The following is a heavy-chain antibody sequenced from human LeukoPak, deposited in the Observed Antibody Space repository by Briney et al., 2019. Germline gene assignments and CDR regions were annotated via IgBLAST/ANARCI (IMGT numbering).Heavy chain of an antibody. D-gene: IGHD6-13*01. CDR1: GYIFTSYW. Sequence: GESLQISCKGSGYIFTSYWIGWVRQMPGKGLEWMGIIYPGDSDTRYSPSFQGQVTISADKSISTAYLQWISLKATDTAMYYCARYIAALSTRWFDPGGQGTLVTVSS. CDR2: IYPGDSDT. J-gene: IGHJ5*02. CDR3: ARYIAALSTRWFDP. V-gene: IGHV5-51*01.